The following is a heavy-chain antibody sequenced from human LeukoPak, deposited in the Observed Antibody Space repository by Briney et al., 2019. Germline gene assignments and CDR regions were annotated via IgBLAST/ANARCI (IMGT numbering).Heavy chain of an antibody. J-gene: IGHJ4*02. CDR1: GFTFSTYS. D-gene: IGHD1-1*01. Sequence: GGSLRLSCAASGFTFSTYSMNWVRQAPGKGLEWVSFISTSSSYIYYADSVKGRFTISRDNSKNSLYLQMNSLRAEDTAVYYCARDQDWNDRGGFDYWGQGTLVIVSS. V-gene: IGHV3-21*01. CDR2: ISTSSSYI. CDR3: ARDQDWNDRGGFDY.